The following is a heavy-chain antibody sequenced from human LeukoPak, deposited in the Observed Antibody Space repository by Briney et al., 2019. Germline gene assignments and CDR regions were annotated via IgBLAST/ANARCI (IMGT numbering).Heavy chain of an antibody. V-gene: IGHV3-23*01. CDR3: AKRLSFGVAIGDFDY. J-gene: IGHJ4*02. D-gene: IGHD3-3*01. CDR1: GFTFRNYA. Sequence: GGALRLSCAAPGFTFRNYAISWGRQAPGEGVEWVSAISGSGDSTYYADSVKGRFTISRDSSMETLYLQMNSLRAEDTATYFCAKRLSFGVAIGDFDYWGQGTLVTVSS. CDR2: ISGSGDST.